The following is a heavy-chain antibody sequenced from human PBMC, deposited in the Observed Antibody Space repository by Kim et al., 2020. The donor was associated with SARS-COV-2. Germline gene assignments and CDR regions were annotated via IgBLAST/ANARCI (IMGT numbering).Heavy chain of an antibody. D-gene: IGHD6-19*01. CDR2: TYYRSKWYN. V-gene: IGHV6-1*01. CDR3: ARDRYSSGWYEDAFDI. CDR1: GDSVSSNSAA. Sequence: SQTLSLTCAISGDSVSSNSAAWNWIRQSPSRGLEWLGRTYYRSKWYNDYAVSVKSRITINPDTSKNQFSLQLNSVTPEDTAVYYCARDRYSSGWYEDAFDIWGQGTMVTVSS. J-gene: IGHJ3*02.